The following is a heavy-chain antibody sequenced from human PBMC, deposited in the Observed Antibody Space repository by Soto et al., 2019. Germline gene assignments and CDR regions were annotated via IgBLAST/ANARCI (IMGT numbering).Heavy chain of an antibody. CDR1: GGSVSSGSYY. CDR2: IFYSGST. Sequence: QVQLQESGPGLVKPSETLSLTCTVSGGSVSSGSYYWSWIRQPPGKGLEWIGYIFYSGSTNYNPSRKGRVTISVDTSKNRCTLKLSSVTAANTAVYYGARGIEGWYHGRDCYGMDGWGQGTTVTVFS. V-gene: IGHV4-61*01. CDR3: ARGIEGWYHGRDCYGMDG. D-gene: IGHD6-19*01. J-gene: IGHJ6*02.